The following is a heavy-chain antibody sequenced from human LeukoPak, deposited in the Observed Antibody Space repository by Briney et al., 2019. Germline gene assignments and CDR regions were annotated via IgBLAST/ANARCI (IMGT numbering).Heavy chain of an antibody. CDR2: INHSGST. CDR3: ARDPRLRRSILYSGSYGLEY. CDR1: GGSFSGYY. V-gene: IGHV4-34*01. J-gene: IGHJ4*02. D-gene: IGHD1-26*01. Sequence: SETLSLTFAVYGGSFSGYYWSWIRQPPGKGLEWIGEINHSGSTNYNPSLKSRVTISVDTSKNQFSLKLSSVTAADTAVYYCARDPRLRRSILYSGSYGLEYWGQGTLVTVSS.